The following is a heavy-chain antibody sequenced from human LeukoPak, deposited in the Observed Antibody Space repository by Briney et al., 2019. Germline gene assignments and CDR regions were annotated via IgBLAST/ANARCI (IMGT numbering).Heavy chain of an antibody. CDR3: ARVEQWLNWFDP. J-gene: IGHJ5*02. D-gene: IGHD6-19*01. V-gene: IGHV4-31*03. Sequence: SETLSLTCTVSGGSISSGGYYWSWIRQHPGKGLEWIGYIYYSGSAYYNPSLKSRVTISVDTSKNQFSLKLSSVTAADTAVYYCARVEQWLNWFDPWGQGTLVTVSS. CDR1: GGSISSGGYY. CDR2: IYYSGSA.